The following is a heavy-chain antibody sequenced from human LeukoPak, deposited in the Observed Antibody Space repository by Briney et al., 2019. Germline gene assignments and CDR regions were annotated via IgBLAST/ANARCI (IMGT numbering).Heavy chain of an antibody. D-gene: IGHD3-22*01. V-gene: IGHV3-23*01. CDR3: AKDQPFYYDSSGYMAPFDY. CDR1: GFTFSSYA. Sequence: PGGSLRLSCAASGFTFSSYAMSWVRQAPGKGLEWVSAISGSGGSTYYADSVKGRFTISRDNSKNTLYLQMNRLRAEDTAVYYCAKDQPFYYDSSGYMAPFDYWGQGTLVTVSS. CDR2: ISGSGGST. J-gene: IGHJ4*02.